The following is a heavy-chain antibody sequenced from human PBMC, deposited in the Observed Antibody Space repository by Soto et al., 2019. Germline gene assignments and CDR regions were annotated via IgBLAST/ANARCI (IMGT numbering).Heavy chain of an antibody. D-gene: IGHD2-8*02. CDR3: ARTGESHALWS. J-gene: IGHJ5*02. Sequence: QLQLQESGPGLVKPSETLSLTCTVSGGSISSSSYYWGWIRQPPGKGLEWIGSIYYSGSTYYNPSLKSRVTISVDTSKNQFSLKLSSVTAADTAVYYCARTGESHALWSWGQGTLVTVSS. CDR1: GGSISSSSYY. CDR2: IYYSGST. V-gene: IGHV4-39*01.